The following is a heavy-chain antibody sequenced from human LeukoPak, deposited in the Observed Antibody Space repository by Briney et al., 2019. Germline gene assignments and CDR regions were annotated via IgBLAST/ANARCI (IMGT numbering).Heavy chain of an antibody. V-gene: IGHV3-30-3*01. J-gene: IGHJ3*02. CDR3: SRDRGWAFDI. Sequence: GGSQRLSCAASGFTFNSYAMHWVRQAPGKGLEWVAVISYDGSNKHYADSVKGRLTISRDNSKNTMYLQMNSLRIEDTAVYYCSRDRGWAFDIWGQGTMVTVSS. CDR2: ISYDGSNK. CDR1: GFTFNSYA.